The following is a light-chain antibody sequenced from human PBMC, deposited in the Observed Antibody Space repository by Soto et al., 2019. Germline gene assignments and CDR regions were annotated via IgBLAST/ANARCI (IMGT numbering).Light chain of an antibody. CDR2: DVT. Sequence: QPPSVSGSPGQSVTISCTGTSSDVGGYDYVSWYQQRPGKAPKLLIYDVTKRPSGVPDRFSGSKSGNTASLTISGLQAEDEADFYCCSYGGSFPYVFGTGTKVTVL. V-gene: IGLV2-11*01. J-gene: IGLJ1*01. CDR3: CSYGGSFPYV. CDR1: SSDVGGYDY.